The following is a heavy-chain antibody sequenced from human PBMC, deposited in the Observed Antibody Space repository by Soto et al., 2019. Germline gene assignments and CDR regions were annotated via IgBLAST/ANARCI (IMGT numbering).Heavy chain of an antibody. CDR1: GLTFSSYA. D-gene: IGHD2-2*01. CDR2: IRSSSSYI. V-gene: IGHV3-21*01. CDR3: ARIHCSSTSCFYYYYYYGMDV. J-gene: IGHJ6*02. Sequence: LRLSCAASGLTFSSYAMNWVRQAPGKGLEWVSSIRSSSSYIYYADSVKGRFTISRDNAKNSLYLQMNSLRAEDTAVYYCARIHCSSTSCFYYYYYYGMDVWGQGTTVTVSS.